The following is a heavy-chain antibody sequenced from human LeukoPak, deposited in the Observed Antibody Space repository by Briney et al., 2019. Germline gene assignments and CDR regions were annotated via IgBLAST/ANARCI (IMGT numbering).Heavy chain of an antibody. J-gene: IGHJ4*02. CDR2: IRYDGSNK. Sequence: PGGSLRLSCAASGFTFSSYGMHWVRQAPGKGLEWVAFIRYDGSNKYYADSVKGRFTISRDNSKNTLYLQMNSLRAEDTAVYYCAKGSQDIWFQRFDYWGQGTLVTVSS. CDR3: AKGSQDIWFQRFDY. D-gene: IGHD3-10*01. V-gene: IGHV3-30*02. CDR1: GFTFSSYG.